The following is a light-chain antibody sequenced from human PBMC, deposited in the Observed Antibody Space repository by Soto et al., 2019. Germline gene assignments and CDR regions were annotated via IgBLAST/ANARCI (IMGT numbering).Light chain of an antibody. J-gene: IGKJ4*01. CDR2: DAS. Sequence: AIQLTQSPSSLSASVEDRVTITCRASQDISSALAWYQQSPGKAPKLLIYDASRLESGVPSRFSGSGSGTDFTLTISSLQPEDFATYYCQQFNNYPVTFAGGTKVDIK. CDR3: QQFNNYPVT. V-gene: IGKV1D-13*01. CDR1: QDISSA.